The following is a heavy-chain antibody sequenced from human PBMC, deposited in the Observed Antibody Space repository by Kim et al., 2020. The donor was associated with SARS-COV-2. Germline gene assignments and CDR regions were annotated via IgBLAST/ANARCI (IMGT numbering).Heavy chain of an antibody. Sequence: ASVKVSCKASGYTFTGYYMHWVRQAPGQGLEWMGRINPNSGGTNYAQKFQGRVTMTRDTSISTAYMELSRLRSDDTAVYYCARELIRIAAGTTTMGFDPWGQGTLVTVSS. D-gene: IGHD6-13*01. V-gene: IGHV1-2*06. J-gene: IGHJ5*02. CDR3: ARELIRIAAGTTTMGFDP. CDR1: GYTFTGYY. CDR2: INPNSGGT.